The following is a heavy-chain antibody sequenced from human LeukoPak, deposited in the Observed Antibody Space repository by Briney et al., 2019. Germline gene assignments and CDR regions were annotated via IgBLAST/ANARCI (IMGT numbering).Heavy chain of an antibody. CDR2: INWTGGST. Sequence: PGGSLRLSCAASGFTFDDYGMSWVRQAPGKGLEWVSGINWTGGSTGYADSVKGRFTISRDNAKNSLYLQMNSLRAEDTVLYYCAIVGGGAFDIWGQGTMVTVSS. D-gene: IGHD3-10*01. CDR3: AIVGGGAFDI. V-gene: IGHV3-20*04. J-gene: IGHJ3*02. CDR1: GFTFDDYG.